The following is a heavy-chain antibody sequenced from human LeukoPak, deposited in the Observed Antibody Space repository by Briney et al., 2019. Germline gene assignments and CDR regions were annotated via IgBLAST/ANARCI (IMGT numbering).Heavy chain of an antibody. J-gene: IGHJ4*02. CDR2: INDRSTTI. V-gene: IGHV3-48*01. CDR3: VTDWPVW. CDR1: GFSFSGFG. Sequence: GGSLRLSCAASGFSFSGFGMHWARQAPGKGLEWVSYINDRSTTIYYADSVKARFTISRDNAKNSLFLRMNSLRAEDTAVYFCVTDWPVWWGQGTLVTVSS. D-gene: IGHD3-16*01.